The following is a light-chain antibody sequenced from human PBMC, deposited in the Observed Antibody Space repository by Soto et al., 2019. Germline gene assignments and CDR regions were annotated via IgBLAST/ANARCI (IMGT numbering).Light chain of an antibody. Sequence: DIQMTQSPSSLSASVGDRVTITCRASQSISSYLNWYQQKPGKAPKILIYAASSLQSGVPSRFSGSGSGTDFTLTISSLQPEDFATYYCQQSYSTRLLTFGGGTKVEIK. CDR1: QSISSY. CDR3: QQSYSTRLLT. CDR2: AAS. J-gene: IGKJ4*01. V-gene: IGKV1-39*01.